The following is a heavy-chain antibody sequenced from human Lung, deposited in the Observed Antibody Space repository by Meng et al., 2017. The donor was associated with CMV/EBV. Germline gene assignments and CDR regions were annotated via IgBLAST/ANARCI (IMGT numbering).Heavy chain of an antibody. CDR1: GFSLSTSGVG. CDR3: AHSGTDHGDYGNFDY. CDR2: IYWNDDK. D-gene: IGHD4-17*01. Sequence: SXPXLVXPTQTLTLTCTFSGFSLSTSGVGVGWIRQPPGKALEWLALIYWNDDKRYSPSLKSRLTITKDTSKNQVVLTMTNMDPVDTATYYCAHSGTDHGDYGNFDYWGQGXLVTVSS. V-gene: IGHV2-5*01. J-gene: IGHJ4*02.